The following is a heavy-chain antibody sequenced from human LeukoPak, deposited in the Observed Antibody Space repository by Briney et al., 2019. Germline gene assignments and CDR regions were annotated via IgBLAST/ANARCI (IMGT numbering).Heavy chain of an antibody. D-gene: IGHD3-9*01. CDR3: TRDLMDYDVSTGLHHYYMDV. Sequence: PGGSLRLSCAASGFTFSSYAMHWVRQAPGKGLEWVAVISYDGSNKYYADSVKGRFTISRDNSKNTLYLQMNTLRVEDTAVYYCTRDLMDYDVSTGLHHYYMDVWGQGTTVIVSS. V-gene: IGHV3-30-3*01. CDR1: GFTFSSYA. J-gene: IGHJ6*02. CDR2: ISYDGSNK.